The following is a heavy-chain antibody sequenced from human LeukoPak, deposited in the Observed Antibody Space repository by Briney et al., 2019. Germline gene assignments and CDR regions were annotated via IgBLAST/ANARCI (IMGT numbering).Heavy chain of an antibody. Sequence: ESLRLSCAASGFTFSSYSMKWVRQAPGKGLEWVSYISIYYSDIYYDDSVKGRFTITRDDATNYLYLQMSSLRDEDTAVYYCARAPVDRCGGGSWYLEQDSFDPWGQG. J-gene: IGHJ5*02. V-gene: IGHV3-21*05. D-gene: IGHD2-15*01. CDR1: GFTFSSYS. CDR2: ISIYYSDI. CDR3: ARAPVDRCGGGSWYLEQDSFDP.